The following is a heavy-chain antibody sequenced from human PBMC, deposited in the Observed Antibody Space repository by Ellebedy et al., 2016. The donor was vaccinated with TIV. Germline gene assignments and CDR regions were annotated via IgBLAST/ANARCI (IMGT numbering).Heavy chain of an antibody. CDR3: ARVPVAVTGTGWFDP. Sequence: SETLSLTCAVSGDSITSSNWWSWVRQPPGKGLEWIGEIYHTGSTTYNPSLKSRVTISVDNSKNQFSLKLSSVTAADTALYYCARVPVAVTGTGWFDPWGQGILVTVGS. CDR1: GDSITSSNW. CDR2: IYHTGST. D-gene: IGHD1-7*01. J-gene: IGHJ5*02. V-gene: IGHV4-4*02.